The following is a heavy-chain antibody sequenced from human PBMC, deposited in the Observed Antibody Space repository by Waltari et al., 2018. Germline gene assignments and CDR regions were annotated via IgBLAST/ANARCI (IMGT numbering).Heavy chain of an antibody. J-gene: IGHJ4*02. CDR3: VGRYDSSGYYQTFDY. CDR1: GYSISSGYY. Sequence: QVQLQESGPGLVKPSETLSRTCAVSGYSISSGYYWGWIRQPPGKGLEWIGSIYHSGSTYYNPSLKSRVTISVDTSKNQFSLKLSSVTAADTAVYYCVGRYDSSGYYQTFDYWGQGTLVTVSS. CDR2: IYHSGST. V-gene: IGHV4-38-2*01. D-gene: IGHD3-22*01.